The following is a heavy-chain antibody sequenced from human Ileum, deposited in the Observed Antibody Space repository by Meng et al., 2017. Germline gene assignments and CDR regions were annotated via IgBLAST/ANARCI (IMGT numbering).Heavy chain of an antibody. V-gene: IGHV3-21*01. Sequence: EVQLVEPGGGLVKPGRSLRLSCVASGFSFSSNSMNWVRQAPGKGLEWVASISSSSSYADSVKGRFTISRDNAKNSLYLQMNSLRVEDMAVYYCARGRVVVSAAPLDSWGQGTQVTVSS. CDR1: GFSFSSNS. CDR3: ARGRVVVSAAPLDS. J-gene: IGHJ4*02. CDR2: ISSSSS. D-gene: IGHD2-15*01.